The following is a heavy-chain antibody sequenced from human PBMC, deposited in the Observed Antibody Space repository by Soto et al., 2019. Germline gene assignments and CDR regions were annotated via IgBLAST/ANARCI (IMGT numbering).Heavy chain of an antibody. CDR1: GFTFSSYG. CDR2: ISYDGSNK. J-gene: IGHJ6*01. V-gene: IGHV3-30*18. CDR3: AKVSDIVVVPAAMDYGMDV. Sequence: QVQLVESGGGVVQPGRSLRLSCAASGFTFSSYGMHWVRQAPGKGLEWVAVISYDGSNKYYADSVKGRFTISRDNSKNTLYLQMNSLRAEDTCVYYCAKVSDIVVVPAAMDYGMDVW. D-gene: IGHD2-2*01.